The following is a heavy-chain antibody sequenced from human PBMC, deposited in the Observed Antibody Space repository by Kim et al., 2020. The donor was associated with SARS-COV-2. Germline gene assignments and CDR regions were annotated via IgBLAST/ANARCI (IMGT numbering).Heavy chain of an antibody. CDR1: GFTFDDYA. CDR2: ISWNSGSI. J-gene: IGHJ5*02. CDR3: EKGGGYTAMDLLFDP. V-gene: IGHV3-9*01. Sequence: GGSLRLSCAASGFTFDDYAMHWVRQAPGKGVEWVSGISWNSGSIGYADSVKGRFTISRDNAKNSLYLQMNSLRAEDTALYYCEKGGGYTAMDLLFDPWGQGTLVTVSS. D-gene: IGHD5-18*01.